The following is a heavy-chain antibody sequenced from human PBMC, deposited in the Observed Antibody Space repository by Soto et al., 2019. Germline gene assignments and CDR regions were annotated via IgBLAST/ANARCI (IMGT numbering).Heavy chain of an antibody. Sequence: QVQLVESGGGVVQPGRTLRLSCAASGFTLSGYSMHWVRQAPGKRLEWVAVTSHDGSNNYYADSVKGRFTISRDNSKNTLYLQMDGLRPEDTAVYFCVRDTNLVATTDYSSYGLDVWGQGTTVTVSS. D-gene: IGHD1-26*01. J-gene: IGHJ6*02. CDR2: TSHDGSNN. CDR1: GFTLSGYS. V-gene: IGHV3-30-3*01. CDR3: VRDTNLVATTDYSSYGLDV.